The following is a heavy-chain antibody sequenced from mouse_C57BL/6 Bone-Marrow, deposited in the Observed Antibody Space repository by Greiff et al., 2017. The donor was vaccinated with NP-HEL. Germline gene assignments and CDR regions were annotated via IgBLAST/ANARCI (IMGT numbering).Heavy chain of an antibody. D-gene: IGHD2-3*01. J-gene: IGHJ2*01. CDR1: GYSFTGYF. CDR3: ARESDGYVDF. CDR2: INPYNGDT. Sequence: EVQLQQSGAELVKPGASVKISCKASGYSFTGYFMNWVMQSPGKGLEWIGRINPYNGDTFYNQKFKGKATLTADKSSSTAHMQLRSLTSEDSAVYYCARESDGYVDFWGKGTTVTVSS. V-gene: IGHV1-20*01.